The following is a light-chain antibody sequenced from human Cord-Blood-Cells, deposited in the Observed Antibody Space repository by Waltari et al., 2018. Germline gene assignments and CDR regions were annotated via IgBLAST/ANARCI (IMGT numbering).Light chain of an antibody. CDR2: GNS. J-gene: IGLJ2*01. V-gene: IGLV1-40*01. CDR1: SSHIGAGHD. CDR3: QSYDSSLSGSV. Sequence: QSVLTQPPSVSGDPGQRVTISCPGSSSHIGAGHDVHWYQQLPGTAPNLLIYGNSNRPSGVPDRLSGSKSGTSASLAITGLQAEDDADYYCQSYDSSLSGSVFGGGTKLTVL.